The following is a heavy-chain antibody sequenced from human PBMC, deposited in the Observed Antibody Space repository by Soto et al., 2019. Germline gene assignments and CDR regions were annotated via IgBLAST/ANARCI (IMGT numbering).Heavy chain of an antibody. CDR2: ISWNSGSI. J-gene: IGHJ3*02. CDR3: AKDRFAATDAFDI. D-gene: IGHD2-15*01. CDR1: GFTFDDYA. Sequence: DVQLVESGGGLVQPGRSLRLSCAASGFTFDDYAMHWVRQAPGKGLEWVSGISWNSGSIGYADSVKGRFTISRDNAKNSLYLQMNSLRAEDTALYYCAKDRFAATDAFDIWGQGTMVTVSS. V-gene: IGHV3-9*01.